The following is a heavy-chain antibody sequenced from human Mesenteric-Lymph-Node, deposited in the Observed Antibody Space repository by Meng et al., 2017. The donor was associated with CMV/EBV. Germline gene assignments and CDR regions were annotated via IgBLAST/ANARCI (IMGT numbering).Heavy chain of an antibody. V-gene: IGHV4-4*02. J-gene: IGHJ4*02. Sequence: SGGSMRRSTWWSWVRQPPGKGLEWIADIYLSGSTNYNPSLKSRVTISVDKSKNQFSLKLSSVTAADTAVYYCASNDFWSGYSGRGDYWGQGTLVTVSS. CDR1: GGSMRRSTW. D-gene: IGHD3-3*01. CDR2: IYLSGST. CDR3: ASNDFWSGYSGRGDY.